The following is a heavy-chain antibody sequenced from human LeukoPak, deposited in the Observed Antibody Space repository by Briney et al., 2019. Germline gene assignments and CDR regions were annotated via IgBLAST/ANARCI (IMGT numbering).Heavy chain of an antibody. J-gene: IGHJ4*02. CDR2: ISGYNGKT. CDR1: GYTFSKYS. V-gene: IGHV1-18*01. Sequence: GASVKVSCKASGYTFSKYSINWVRQAPGQGLEWMGWISGYNGKTNYAQKLQDRVTMTTDTSTSTAYMELSRLRSDDTAVYYCARGEDYDYVWGSYPTIDYWGQGTLVTVSS. CDR3: ARGEDYDYVWGSYPTIDY. D-gene: IGHD3-16*02.